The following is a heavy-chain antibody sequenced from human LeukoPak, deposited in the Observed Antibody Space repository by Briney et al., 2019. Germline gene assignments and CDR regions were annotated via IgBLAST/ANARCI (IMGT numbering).Heavy chain of an antibody. CDR2: ISGSGGST. J-gene: IGHJ4*02. V-gene: IGHV3-23*01. CDR1: GFTFSSYA. Sequence: GGSLRLSCAASGFTFSSYAMSWVRQAPGKGLELVSAISGSGGSTYYADSVKGRFTISRDNSKNTLYLQRNGLRAEDTAVYYCAKEEKNYYGSGSYPDYWGQGTLVTVSS. CDR3: AKEEKNYYGSGSYPDY. D-gene: IGHD3-10*01.